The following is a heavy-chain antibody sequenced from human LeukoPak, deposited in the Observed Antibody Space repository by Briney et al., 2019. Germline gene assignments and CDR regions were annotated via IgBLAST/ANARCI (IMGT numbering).Heavy chain of an antibody. CDR1: GYSFTSYW. CDR3: ARLLRYCSGGSCNGFWFDP. D-gene: IGHD2-15*01. Sequence: GESLKISCKGSGYSFTSYWIGWVRQMPGKGLEWMGIIYPGDSDTRYSPSFQGQVTISADKSISTAYLQWSSLKASDTAMYYCARLLRYCSGGSCNGFWFDPWAQGTLVTVSS. J-gene: IGHJ5*02. CDR2: IYPGDSDT. V-gene: IGHV5-51*01.